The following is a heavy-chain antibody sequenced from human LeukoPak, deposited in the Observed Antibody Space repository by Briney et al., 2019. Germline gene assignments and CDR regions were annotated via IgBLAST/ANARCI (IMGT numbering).Heavy chain of an antibody. J-gene: IGHJ5*02. CDR3: ARDRGSGSYSNWFDP. CDR2: ISSSSSTI. D-gene: IGHD3-10*01. V-gene: IGHV3-48*02. Sequence: GGSLRLSCEASGFTFSSYSMNWGRQAPGKGLEWVSYISSSSSTIYYADSVKGRFTISRDNAHNSLYLQMNCLRDEDTAVYYCARDRGSGSYSNWFDPWGQGTLVTVSS. CDR1: GFTFSSYS.